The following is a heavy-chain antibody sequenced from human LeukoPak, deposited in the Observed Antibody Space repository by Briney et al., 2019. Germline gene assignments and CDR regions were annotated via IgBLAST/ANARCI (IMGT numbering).Heavy chain of an antibody. D-gene: IGHD3-9*01. CDR2: ISSSIGYI. CDR3: ARDDDILTGYKYYFDY. J-gene: IGHJ4*02. V-gene: IGHV3-21*01. Sequence: PGGSLRLSCAASGFTFSSYSINWVRQAPGKGLEWVSSISSSIGYIYYADSVKGRFTISRDNAKNSLYLQMNSLRAEDTAVYYCARDDDILTGYKYYFDYWGQGTLVTVSS. CDR1: GFTFSSYS.